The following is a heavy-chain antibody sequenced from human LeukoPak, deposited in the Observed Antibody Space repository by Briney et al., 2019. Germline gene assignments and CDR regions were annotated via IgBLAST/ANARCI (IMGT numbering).Heavy chain of an antibody. Sequence: GGSLRLSCAASGFSFSSYAMSWVRQAPGKGLEWVSGISGSGDNTYYADSVKGRFTISRDNSKSTLYLQMSSLRAEDTAVYYCAKGEQWLVLSAFDIWGQGTMVTVSS. J-gene: IGHJ3*02. V-gene: IGHV3-23*01. CDR3: AKGEQWLVLSAFDI. D-gene: IGHD6-19*01. CDR1: GFSFSSYA. CDR2: ISGSGDNT.